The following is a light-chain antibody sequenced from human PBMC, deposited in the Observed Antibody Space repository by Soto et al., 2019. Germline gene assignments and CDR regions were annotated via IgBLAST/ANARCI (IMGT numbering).Light chain of an antibody. V-gene: IGKV3-20*01. CDR1: QSASSSS. Sequence: EIVLTQSPGTLSLSPGERATLSCRASQSASSSSLAWYQQKPGQAPRLLIYDASIRATGIPNRSSGSGSGTDFTLTISRLEPEDSAVYYCQQYGSSPLTFGGGTKVDIK. J-gene: IGKJ4*01. CDR2: DAS. CDR3: QQYGSSPLT.